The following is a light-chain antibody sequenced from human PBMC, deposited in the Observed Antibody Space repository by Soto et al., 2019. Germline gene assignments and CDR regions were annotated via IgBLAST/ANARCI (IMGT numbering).Light chain of an antibody. J-gene: IGLJ2*01. CDR2: EVS. V-gene: IGLV2-8*01. Sequence: QSVLTQPPSASGSPGQSVTISCTGTSSDVGGDNYVSWYQQHPGQAPKLMIYEVSKRPSGVPDRFSGSKSCNTASLTVSGLQPEDEAHYYCSSYAGSNRGVFGGGTKLTVL. CDR3: SSYAGSNRGV. CDR1: SSDVGGDNY.